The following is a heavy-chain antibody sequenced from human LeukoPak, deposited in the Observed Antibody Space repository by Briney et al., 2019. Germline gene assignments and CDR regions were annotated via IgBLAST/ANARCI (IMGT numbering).Heavy chain of an antibody. CDR3: ARGQIQYQYDNSGYYYLYN. V-gene: IGHV3-21*01. Sequence: PGGSLRLSCAASGFTFSSYSMNWVRQAPGKGLEWVSSISSSSSTIYYAESVKGRFTISRDNAKNSLYLQMNSLRAEDTAVYYCARGQIQYQYDNSGYYYLYNWGQGTLVTVSS. J-gene: IGHJ4*02. CDR2: ISSSSSTI. CDR1: GFTFSSYS. D-gene: IGHD3-22*01.